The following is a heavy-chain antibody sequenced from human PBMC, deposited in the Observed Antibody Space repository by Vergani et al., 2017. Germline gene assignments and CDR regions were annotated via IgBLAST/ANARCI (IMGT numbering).Heavy chain of an antibody. Sequence: QVQLVQSGAEVKKPGASVKVSCKASGYTFTSYYMHWVRQAPGQGLEWMGIINPSGGSTSYAQKFQGRVTMTRDTSTSTAYMELSSLRSEDTAVYYCASPLWFGGYGMDVWGQGTTVTVSS. CDR3: ASPLWFGGYGMDV. V-gene: IGHV1-46*01. CDR1: GYTFTSYY. D-gene: IGHD3-10*01. J-gene: IGHJ6*02. CDR2: INPSGGST.